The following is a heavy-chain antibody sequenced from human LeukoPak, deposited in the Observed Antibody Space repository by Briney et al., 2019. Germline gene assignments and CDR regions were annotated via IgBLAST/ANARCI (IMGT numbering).Heavy chain of an antibody. CDR1: GFTSSGFA. D-gene: IGHD3-16*01. Sequence: GGSLRLSCAASGFTSSGFAMSWIRQAPWKGLEWVSSISRSGESTFYADSVRGRFTISRDNSKNTVSLQMESLRAEDTALYYCAKDYAVGSIDYWGQGTLVTVSS. V-gene: IGHV3-23*01. CDR3: AKDYAVGSIDY. CDR2: ISRSGEST. J-gene: IGHJ4*02.